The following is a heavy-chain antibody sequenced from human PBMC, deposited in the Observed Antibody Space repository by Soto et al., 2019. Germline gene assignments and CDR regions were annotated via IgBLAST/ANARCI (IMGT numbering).Heavy chain of an antibody. CDR1: EFTFNSYA. CDR2: LSASGGGT. V-gene: IGHV3-23*01. J-gene: IGHJ4*02. D-gene: IGHD1-26*01. CDR3: AENEGGSSSSLDY. Sequence: EVHLLESGGGLVQPGGSLRLSCAASEFTFNSYAMTWVRQAPGKGLEWVSALSASGGGTYYADSVKGRFTISRDNSKNPLYLQMNSLRAEDTAVYYCAENEGGSSSSLDYWGQGTLVTVSS.